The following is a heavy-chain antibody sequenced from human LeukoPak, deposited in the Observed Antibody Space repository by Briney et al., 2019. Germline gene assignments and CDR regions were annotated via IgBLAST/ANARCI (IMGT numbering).Heavy chain of an antibody. CDR1: GYTFTSYA. J-gene: IGHJ5*02. CDR3: AGDALTAIAAAGRLNWFDP. V-gene: IGHV7-4-1*04. D-gene: IGHD6-13*01. CDR2: INTNTGNP. Sequence: WASVKVSCKASGYTFTSYAMNWVRQAPGQGLEWMGWINTNTGNPTYAQGFTGRFVFSLDTSVSMAYLQISSLKAEDTAVYYCAGDALTAIAAAGRLNWFDPWGQGTLVTVSS.